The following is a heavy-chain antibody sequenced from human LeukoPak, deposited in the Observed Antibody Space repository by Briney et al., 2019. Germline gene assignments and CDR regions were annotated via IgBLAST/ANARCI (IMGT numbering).Heavy chain of an antibody. CDR3: AKGNYYDSSGYPYYSDY. Sequence: PGGSLRLSCAASGFTFSNYAMSWVRQAPGKGLEWVSAISGSGVSTYYADSVKGRFTISRDNSKNTLYLQMNSLRAEDTAVYYCAKGNYYDSSGYPYYSDYWGQGTLVTVSS. V-gene: IGHV3-23*01. CDR2: ISGSGVST. D-gene: IGHD3-22*01. J-gene: IGHJ4*02. CDR1: GFTFSNYA.